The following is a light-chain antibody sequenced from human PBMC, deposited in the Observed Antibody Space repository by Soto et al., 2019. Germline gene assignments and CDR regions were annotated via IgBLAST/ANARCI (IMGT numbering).Light chain of an antibody. CDR3: QQSYSNPT. Sequence: DVQLTQSPSSLSVFVGDRVTVTCRASQKINTYLHWYHQKPGEAPTILINAASTLQSGVPSRFSGSGSGTDFTLTINSLQPEDVGTYYCQQSYSNPTFGQGTTVEIK. CDR2: AAS. CDR1: QKINTY. J-gene: IGKJ1*01. V-gene: IGKV1-39*01.